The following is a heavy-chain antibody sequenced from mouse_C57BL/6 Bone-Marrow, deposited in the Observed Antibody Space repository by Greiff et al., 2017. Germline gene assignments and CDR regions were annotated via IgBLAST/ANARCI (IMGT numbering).Heavy chain of an antibody. CDR1: GFNIKDDY. D-gene: IGHD2-3*01. CDR3: SSFDGNYFDF. J-gene: IGHJ2*01. Sequence: EVQVVESGAELVRPGASVKLSCTASGFNIKDDYIHWVKQRPEQGLEWIGWIDPEIGDTEYASKFQGKATITSDTSSHTAYLQLSSLTSEDTAVYYCSSFDGNYFDFWGQGTPLTVAS. CDR2: IDPEIGDT. V-gene: IGHV14-4*01.